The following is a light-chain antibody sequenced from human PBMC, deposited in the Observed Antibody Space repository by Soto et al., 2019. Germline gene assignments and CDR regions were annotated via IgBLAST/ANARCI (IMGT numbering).Light chain of an antibody. CDR2: GAS. Sequence: EIVMTQSPATLSVSPGARATLSCRASQSVSGNLAWYQQKPGQAPRLLIYGASTRATGIPARFSGSGSGTEFTLTISSLQSEDFAVYYCQQYNNWPITFGQGTRLEIK. CDR3: QQYNNWPIT. V-gene: IGKV3-15*01. J-gene: IGKJ5*01. CDR1: QSVSGN.